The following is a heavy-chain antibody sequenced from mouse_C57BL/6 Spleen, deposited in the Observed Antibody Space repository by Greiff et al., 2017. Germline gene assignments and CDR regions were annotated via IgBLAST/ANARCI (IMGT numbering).Heavy chain of an antibody. CDR2: INPNNGGT. V-gene: IGHV1-22*01. D-gene: IGHD2-5*01. Sequence: VQLKESGPELVKPGASVKMSCKASGYTFTDYNMHWVKQSHGKSLEWIGYINPNNGGTSYNQKFKGKATLTGNKSSSTAYMELRSLTSEDSAVYYCARWYYSNYHAMDDWGQGTSVTVSS. CDR3: ARWYYSNYHAMDD. CDR1: GYTFTDYN. J-gene: IGHJ4*01.